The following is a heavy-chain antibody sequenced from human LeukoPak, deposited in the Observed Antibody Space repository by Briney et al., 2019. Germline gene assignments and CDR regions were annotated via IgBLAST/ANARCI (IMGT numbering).Heavy chain of an antibody. Sequence: SETLSLTCTVSGYSISSGYSWGWIRQPPGKGLEWIGSIYHSGSTSYNPSLKSRVTISVDTSKNQFSLKLSSVTAADTAVYYCARGWTYSNYVWFDPWGQGTLVTVSS. CDR1: GYSISSGYS. V-gene: IGHV4-38-2*02. CDR2: IYHSGST. J-gene: IGHJ5*02. D-gene: IGHD4-11*01. CDR3: ARGWTYSNYVWFDP.